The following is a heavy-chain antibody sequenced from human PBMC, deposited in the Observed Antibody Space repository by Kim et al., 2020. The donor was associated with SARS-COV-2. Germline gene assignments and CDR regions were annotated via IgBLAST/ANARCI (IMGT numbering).Heavy chain of an antibody. CDR3: ARDTPNWNYAPVLDY. J-gene: IGHJ4*02. D-gene: IGHD1-7*01. CDR2: INPNSGGT. CDR1: GYTFTGYY. Sequence: ASVKVSCKASGYTFTGYYMHWVRQAPGQGLEWMGRINPNSGGTNYAQKFQGRVTMTRDTSISTAYMELSRLRSDDTAVYYCARDTPNWNYAPVLDYWGQGTLVTVSS. V-gene: IGHV1-2*06.